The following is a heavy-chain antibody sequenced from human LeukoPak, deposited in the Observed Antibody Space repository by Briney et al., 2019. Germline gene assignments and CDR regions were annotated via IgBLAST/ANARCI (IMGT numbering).Heavy chain of an antibody. V-gene: IGHV3-48*02. CDR2: INPSSTTI. CDR1: GFTFSTYS. Sequence: DGSLRLSCAASGFTFSTYSMNWVRQAPGKGLEWVSYINPSSTTIFYAVPAKGQFSISRDNAKNSLYLQMNSLRDEDTAVYYCARAQDPTILSYFDYWGQGNLCTVSS. D-gene: IGHD5-24*01. CDR3: ARAQDPTILSYFDY. J-gene: IGHJ4*02.